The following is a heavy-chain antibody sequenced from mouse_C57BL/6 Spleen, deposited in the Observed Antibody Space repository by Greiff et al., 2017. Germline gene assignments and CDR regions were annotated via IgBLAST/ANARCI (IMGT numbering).Heavy chain of an antibody. CDR2: INPSNGGT. J-gene: IGHJ4*01. CDR3: ARNYGYSYYYAMDY. D-gene: IGHD2-2*01. CDR1: GYTFTSYW. V-gene: IGHV1-53*01. Sequence: QVHVKQSGTELVKPGASVKLSCKASGYTFTSYWMHWVKQRPGQGLEWIGNINPSNGGTNYNEKFKSKATLTVDKSSSTAYMQLSSLTSEDSAVYYCARNYGYSYYYAMDYWGQGTSVTVSS.